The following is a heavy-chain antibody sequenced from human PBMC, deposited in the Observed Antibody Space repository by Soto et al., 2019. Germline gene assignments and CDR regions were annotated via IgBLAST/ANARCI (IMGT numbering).Heavy chain of an antibody. CDR1: GGSFSGYY. J-gene: IGHJ5*02. Sequence: PSETLSLTCAVYGGSFSGYYWSWIRQPPGKGLEWIGEINHSGSTNYNPSLKSRVTISVDTSKNQFSLKLSSVTAADTAVYYCARAALKHEDFCASYCPRWFDPWGQGPLVTVSS. V-gene: IGHV4-34*01. CDR2: INHSGST. D-gene: IGHD3-10*01. CDR3: ARAALKHEDFCASYCPRWFDP.